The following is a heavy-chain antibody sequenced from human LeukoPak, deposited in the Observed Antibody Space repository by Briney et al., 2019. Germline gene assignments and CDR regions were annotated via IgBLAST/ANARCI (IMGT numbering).Heavy chain of an antibody. V-gene: IGHV3-53*01. Sequence: GGSLRLSCAASGFTVRGNYMSWVRQAPGKGLEWVSVIYSGGSTYYADSVKGRFTISRDNSKNTLYLQMNSLRAEDTAVYYCARGPLSYVWFDPWGQGTLVTVSS. D-gene: IGHD1-26*01. CDR2: IYSGGST. J-gene: IGHJ5*02. CDR1: GFTVRGNY. CDR3: ARGPLSYVWFDP.